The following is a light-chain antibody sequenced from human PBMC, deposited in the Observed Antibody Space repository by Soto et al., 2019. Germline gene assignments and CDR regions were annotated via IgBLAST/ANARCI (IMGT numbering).Light chain of an antibody. CDR3: HQRQSWPRT. Sequence: EIVMTQSPATLSPSPGERATLSCRASQSITRNLAWYQQTPGQAPRLLIYGASTRATGIPARFSGSGSGTEFTLTISSLQSEDFAVYYCHQRQSWPRTFGQGTKVDI. V-gene: IGKV3-15*01. CDR2: GAS. J-gene: IGKJ1*01. CDR1: QSITRN.